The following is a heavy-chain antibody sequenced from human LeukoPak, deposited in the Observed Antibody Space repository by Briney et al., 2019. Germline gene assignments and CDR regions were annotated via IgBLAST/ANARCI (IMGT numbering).Heavy chain of an antibody. CDR1: GDSVSSNSAT. CDR2: TYYRSKWHN. D-gene: IGHD2-2*01. V-gene: IGHV6-1*01. CDR3: AREAGCGSTTCFRWFDP. J-gene: IGHJ5*02. Sequence: SQTLSLTCAISGDSVSSNSATWNWIRQSPSRGLEWLGRTYYRSKWHNDYAASVKSRISIDPDTSKNQFSLHLNSVTPEDTAVYYCAREAGCGSTTCFRWFDPWGQGTLVTVSS.